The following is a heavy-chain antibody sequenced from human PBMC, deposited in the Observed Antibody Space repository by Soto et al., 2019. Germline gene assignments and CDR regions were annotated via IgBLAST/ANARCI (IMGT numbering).Heavy chain of an antibody. J-gene: IGHJ4*02. CDR3: ARRWLADYFDY. D-gene: IGHD5-12*01. Sequence: KESGPTLVKPTQTLTLTCTFSGFSLSTSGVGVGWIRQPPGKALEWLALFYWDDDTRYNPSLKNRLTITKDTSKTQVVLTMTNMDPVDTATFYCARRWLADYFDYWGQGTLVTVSS. CDR2: FYWDDDT. V-gene: IGHV2-5*02. CDR1: GFSLSTSGVG.